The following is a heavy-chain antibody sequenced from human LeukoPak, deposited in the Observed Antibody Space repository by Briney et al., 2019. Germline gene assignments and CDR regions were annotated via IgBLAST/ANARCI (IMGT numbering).Heavy chain of an antibody. CDR3: ARDLPYGYYYYGMDV. CDR1: GFTFSSYW. J-gene: IGHJ6*02. D-gene: IGHD4-17*01. Sequence: GGCLRLSCAASGFTFSSYWMHWVRQAPGKGPVWVSRINRDGSSTSYADSVTGRFTISRDNAKNTLYLQMNSLRAEDTAVYYCARDLPYGYYYYGMDVWGQGTTVTVSS. CDR2: INRDGSST. V-gene: IGHV3-74*01.